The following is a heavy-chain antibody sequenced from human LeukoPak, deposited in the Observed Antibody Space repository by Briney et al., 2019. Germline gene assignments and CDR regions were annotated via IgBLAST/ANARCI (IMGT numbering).Heavy chain of an antibody. CDR2: IIPIFGTA. CDR1: GGTFISYA. CDR3: ARSYCGGDCSDYIFDY. D-gene: IGHD2-21*02. J-gene: IGHJ4*02. Sequence: ASVKVSCKASGGTFISYAISWVRQAPGQGLEWMGGIIPIFGTANYAQKFQGRVTITADESTSTAYMELSSLRSEDTAVYYCARSYCGGDCSDYIFDYWGQGTLVTVSS. V-gene: IGHV1-69*13.